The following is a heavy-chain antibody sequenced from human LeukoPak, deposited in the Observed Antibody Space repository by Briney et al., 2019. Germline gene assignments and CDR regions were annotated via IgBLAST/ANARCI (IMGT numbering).Heavy chain of an antibody. J-gene: IGHJ4*02. D-gene: IGHD6-6*01. CDR2: ISSNGLST. Sequence: GGSLRLSCAASGFTFSTSAMHWVRQAPGKGLEYVSAISSNGLSTYYANSVQGRFTISRDNSKSTLYLQMGSLRAEDMAVYYCARSPVAARHLDYWGQGTLVTVSS. CDR1: GFTFSTSA. V-gene: IGHV3-64*01. CDR3: ARSPVAARHLDY.